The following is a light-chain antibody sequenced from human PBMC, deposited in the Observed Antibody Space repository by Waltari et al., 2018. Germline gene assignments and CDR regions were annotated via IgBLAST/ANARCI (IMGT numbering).Light chain of an antibody. CDR1: SNNVGNQG. CDR2: RNH. J-gene: IGLJ3*02. CDR3: LAWDSNLNSWV. V-gene: IGLV10-54*01. Sequence: QAGLTQPPSVSKDLRQTATLTCTGNSNNVGNQGAAWLQQYQGHPPKPLLYRNHNRPAGISARLYASRSGNTASRTITGLQPEDEADYYCLAWDSNLNSWVFGGGTKLTVL.